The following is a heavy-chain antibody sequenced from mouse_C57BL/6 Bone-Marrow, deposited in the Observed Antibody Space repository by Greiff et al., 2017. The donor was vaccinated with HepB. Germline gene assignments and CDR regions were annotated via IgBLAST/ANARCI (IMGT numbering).Heavy chain of an antibody. CDR3: ARRGGVAGY. CDR2: IYPRSGNT. Sequence: QVQLQQSGAELARPGASVKLSCKASGYTFTSYGISWVKQRTGQGLEWIGEIYPRSGNTYYNEKFKGKATLTADKSSSTAYMELRSLTSEDSAVYFWARRGGVAGYWGQGTTLTVSS. D-gene: IGHD1-1*02. CDR1: GYTFTSYG. J-gene: IGHJ2*01. V-gene: IGHV1-81*01.